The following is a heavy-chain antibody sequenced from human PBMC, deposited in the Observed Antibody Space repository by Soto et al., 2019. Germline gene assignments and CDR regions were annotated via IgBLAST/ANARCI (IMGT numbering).Heavy chain of an antibody. CDR3: ARATGDDFWSGYYTPRPAAWFDP. D-gene: IGHD3-3*01. CDR2: INHSGST. J-gene: IGHJ5*02. Sequence: PSETLSLTCAVYGGSFSGYYWSWIRQPPGKGLEWIGEINHSGSTNYNPSLKSRVTISVDTSKNQFSLKLSSVTAADTAVYYCARATGDDFWSGYYTPRPAAWFDPWGQGTLVTVS. CDR1: GGSFSGYY. V-gene: IGHV4-34*01.